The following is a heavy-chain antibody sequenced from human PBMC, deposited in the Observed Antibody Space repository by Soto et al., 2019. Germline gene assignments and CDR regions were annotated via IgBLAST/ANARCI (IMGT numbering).Heavy chain of an antibody. CDR2: ISGFNGNT. CDR3: TRWRGRTPDH. CDR1: GYTFNTYG. Sequence: QVHLVQSGTEARQPGASVKVSCKASGYTFNTYGISWVRQGPGQGLEWMGWISGFNGNTNYAQKFQGRVTMNTVTSTNTAYMELGSLTSDDTAVYSCTRWRGRTPDHWGQGALVTVSS. V-gene: IGHV1-18*01. D-gene: IGHD1-7*01. J-gene: IGHJ4*02.